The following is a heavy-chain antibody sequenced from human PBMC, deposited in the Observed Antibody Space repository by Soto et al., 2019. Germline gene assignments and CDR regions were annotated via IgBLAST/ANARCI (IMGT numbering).Heavy chain of an antibody. D-gene: IGHD6-6*01. V-gene: IGHV1-69*02. J-gene: IGHJ6*03. CDR2: IIPILGIA. Sequence: EASVKVSCKASGSTFSSYTISWVRQAPGQGLEWMGRIIPILGIANYAQKFQGRVTITADKSTSTAYMELSSLRSEDTAVYYCAVSSSPYYYYMDVWGKGTTVTVSS. CDR1: GSTFSSYT. CDR3: AVSSSPYYYYMDV.